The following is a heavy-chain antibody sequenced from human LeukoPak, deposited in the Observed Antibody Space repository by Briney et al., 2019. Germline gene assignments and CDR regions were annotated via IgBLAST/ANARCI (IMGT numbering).Heavy chain of an antibody. V-gene: IGHV3-30-3*01. CDR1: GFTFSSYA. CDR2: ILYDGSNK. CDR3: ATYYYYGSGSYYKVYYFDY. Sequence: GGSLRLSCAASGFTFSSYAMHWVRQAPGKGLEWVAVILYDGSNKYYADSVKGRFTISRDNSKNTLYLQMNSLRAEDTAVYYCATYYYYGSGSYYKVYYFDYWGQGTLVTVSS. D-gene: IGHD3-10*01. J-gene: IGHJ4*02.